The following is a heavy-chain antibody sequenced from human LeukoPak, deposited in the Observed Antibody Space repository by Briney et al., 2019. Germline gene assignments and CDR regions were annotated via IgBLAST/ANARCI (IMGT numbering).Heavy chain of an antibody. CDR2: IWYDGSNK. J-gene: IGHJ4*02. V-gene: IGHV3-33*06. CDR3: AKGMRVVVPAAMDY. CDR1: GFTFSSYG. D-gene: IGHD2-2*01. Sequence: GGSLRLSCAASGFTFSSYGMHWVRQAPGKGLEWVAVIWYDGSNKYYADSVKGRFTISRHNSKNTLYLQMNSLRAEDTAVYYCAKGMRVVVPAAMDYWGQGTLVTVSS.